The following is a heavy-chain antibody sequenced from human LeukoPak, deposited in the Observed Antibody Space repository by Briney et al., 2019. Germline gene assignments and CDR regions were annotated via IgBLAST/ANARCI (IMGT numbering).Heavy chain of an antibody. CDR2: IYSGGST. CDR1: GFTVSSNY. Sequence: GGSLRLSCAASGFTVSSNYMSWVRQAPGKGLEWVSVIYSGGSTYYADSVKGRFTISRDNSKNTLYLQMNSLRAEDTAVYYCARDGGSWYPYYYYGMDVWGQGTTVTVSS. J-gene: IGHJ6*02. V-gene: IGHV3-66*01. D-gene: IGHD6-13*01. CDR3: ARDGGSWYPYYYYGMDV.